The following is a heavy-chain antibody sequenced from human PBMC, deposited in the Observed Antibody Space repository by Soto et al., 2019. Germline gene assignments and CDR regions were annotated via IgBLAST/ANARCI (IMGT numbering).Heavy chain of an antibody. J-gene: IGHJ6*02. D-gene: IGHD3-3*01. CDR3: ARDAPPPELRFLEWHNYDYNGMDV. V-gene: IGHV1-18*01. CDR1: GYSFTAYG. Sequence: QVQVVQSGDEVKETGASVRVSCKTSGYSFTAYGISWVRQAPGQGLEWMGWISCYNGKTKYAQKVQGRVTMTTDTSTSTAYMEVRSLRSDHTAIYYCARDAPPPELRFLEWHNYDYNGMDVLGQGPTVTVSS. CDR2: ISCYNGKT.